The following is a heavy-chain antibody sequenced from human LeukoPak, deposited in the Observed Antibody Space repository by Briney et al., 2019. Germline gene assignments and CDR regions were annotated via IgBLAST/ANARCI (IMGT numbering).Heavy chain of an antibody. D-gene: IGHD6-19*01. CDR1: GYTFTSYG. J-gene: IGHJ5*02. CDR2: ISAYNGNT. V-gene: IGHV1-18*01. Sequence: ASVKVSCKASGYTFTSYGISWVRQAPGQGLEWMGWISAYNGNTNYAQKLQGRVTMTTDTSTSTAYMELRSLRSDDTAVYYCARESFIAVAGTGWFDPWGQGTLVTVSS. CDR3: ARESFIAVAGTGWFDP.